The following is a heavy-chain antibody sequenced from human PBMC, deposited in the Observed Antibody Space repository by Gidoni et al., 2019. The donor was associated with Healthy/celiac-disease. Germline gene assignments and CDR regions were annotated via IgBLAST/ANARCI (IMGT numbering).Heavy chain of an antibody. CDR3: AKDGNSGSSPYSFDY. J-gene: IGHJ4*02. Sequence: EVQLLESGGGLVQPGGSLRLSCAASAFTFSNYAMSWVRQLPGKGLEWVSGLSGGGGSKFYADFVKGRFTISRDNSKNTLYLKMNSLRDEDTAIYYCAKDGNSGSSPYSFDYWGQGTLVTVSS. V-gene: IGHV3-23*01. CDR2: LSGGGGSK. CDR1: AFTFSNYA. D-gene: IGHD1-26*01.